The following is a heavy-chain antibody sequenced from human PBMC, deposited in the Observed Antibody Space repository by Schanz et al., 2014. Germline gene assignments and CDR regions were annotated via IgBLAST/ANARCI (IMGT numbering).Heavy chain of an antibody. CDR3: ARVRRRIATPSTPSFRNYYYYAMDV. J-gene: IGHJ6*02. Sequence: VQLLESGGGVVQPGRSLRLSCAASGFIFSSYGLHWVRQAPGKGLEWVAFIWYDGSNKYYADSVKGRFTISRDNSKNTLYLQMNSMRGEDTSVYFCARVRRRIATPSTPSFRNYYYYAMDVWGQGTTVTVSS. D-gene: IGHD6-13*01. CDR1: GFIFSSYG. V-gene: IGHV3-33*01. CDR2: IWYDGSNK.